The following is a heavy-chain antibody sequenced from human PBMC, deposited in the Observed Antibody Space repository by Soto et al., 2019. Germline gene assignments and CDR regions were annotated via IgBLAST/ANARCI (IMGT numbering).Heavy chain of an antibody. CDR2: IIPIFGTA. Sequence: GASVKVSCKASGGTFSSYAISWVRQAPGQGLEWMGGIIPIFGTANYAQKFQGRVTITADESTSTAYMELSSLRSEDTAVYYCARGYCSGGSCFGGYYYYGMDVWGQGTTVTVSS. J-gene: IGHJ6*02. V-gene: IGHV1-69*13. CDR1: GGTFSSYA. D-gene: IGHD2-15*01. CDR3: ARGYCSGGSCFGGYYYYGMDV.